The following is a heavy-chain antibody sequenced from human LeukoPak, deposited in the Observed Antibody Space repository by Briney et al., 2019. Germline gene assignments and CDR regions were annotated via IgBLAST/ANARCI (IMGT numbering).Heavy chain of an antibody. CDR1: GGSFSGYY. Sequence: PSETLSLTCAVYGGSFSGYYWSWIRQPPGKGLEWIGEINHSGSTNYNPSLKSRVTISVDTSKNQFSLKLSSVTAADTAVYYCARGKIPYDAFDIWGQGTMVTVSS. V-gene: IGHV4-34*01. CDR2: INHSGST. CDR3: ARGKIPYDAFDI. J-gene: IGHJ3*02.